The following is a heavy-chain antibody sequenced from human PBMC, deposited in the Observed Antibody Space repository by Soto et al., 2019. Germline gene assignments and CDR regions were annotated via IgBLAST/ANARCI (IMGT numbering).Heavy chain of an antibody. J-gene: IGHJ6*03. V-gene: IGHV3-30*18. CDR1: GFTFSSYG. CDR2: ISYDGSNK. CDR3: AKEGGYALSLETYYYYMEV. D-gene: IGHD1-1*01. Sequence: PGGSLRLSCAASGFTFSSYGMHWVRQAPCKGLEWVAVISYDGSNKYYADSVKGRFTISRDNSKNTLYLQMNSLRAEDTAVYYCAKEGGYALSLETYYYYMEVWGQGTTVTVSS.